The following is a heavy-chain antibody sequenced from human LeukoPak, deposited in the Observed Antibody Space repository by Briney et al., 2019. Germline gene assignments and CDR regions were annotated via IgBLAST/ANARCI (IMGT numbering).Heavy chain of an antibody. CDR3: AKESDVAAAGIDY. CDR2: IRYEGSNK. J-gene: IGHJ4*02. V-gene: IGHV3-30*02. Sequence: PGGSLRLSCAAPGFIFSGYGMHWVRQAPGEGLQWVTFIRYEGSNKYYADSVKGRFTISRDNSKNTLYLQMNSLRVEDTAVYYCAKESDVAAAGIDYWGQGTLVTVSS. D-gene: IGHD6-13*01. CDR1: GFIFSGYG.